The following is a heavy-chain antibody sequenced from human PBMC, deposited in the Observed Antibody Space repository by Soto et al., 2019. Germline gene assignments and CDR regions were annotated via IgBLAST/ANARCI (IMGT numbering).Heavy chain of an antibody. CDR3: ARWGCSGSNCNLNQRSFDL. V-gene: IGHV3-33*03. Sequence: QVQLVESGGGVVQPGRSLTLSCAASGFIFNEYGMHWVRQAPGKGLEWVAVIWYDGSNKYYADSVKGRFTFSRDNSKNTMSLQMNSLRVEDTAVYYCARWGCSGSNCNLNQRSFDLWGQGTLVTLSS. CDR1: GFIFNEYG. CDR2: IWYDGSNK. J-gene: IGHJ4*02. D-gene: IGHD2-15*01.